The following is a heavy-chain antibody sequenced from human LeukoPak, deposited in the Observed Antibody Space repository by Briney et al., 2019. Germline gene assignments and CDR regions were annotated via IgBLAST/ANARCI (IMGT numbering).Heavy chain of an antibody. J-gene: IGHJ4*02. D-gene: IGHD6-19*01. V-gene: IGHV3-48*03. CDR2: ISSSGSTI. CDR3: ARTKRTPYSSGWYSPNDPLYFDY. Sequence: PGGSLRLSCAASGFTASGFTFSSYAMSWVRQAPGKGLEWVSYISSSGSTIYYADSVKGRFTISRDNAKNSLYLQMNSLRAEDTAVYYCARTKRTPYSSGWYSPNDPLYFDYWGQGTLVTVSS. CDR1: GFTFSSYA.